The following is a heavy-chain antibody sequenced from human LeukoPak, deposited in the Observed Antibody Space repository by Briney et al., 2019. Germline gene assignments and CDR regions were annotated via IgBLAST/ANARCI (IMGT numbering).Heavy chain of an antibody. V-gene: IGHV3-15*01. Sequence: GGSLRLSCAASGFTFSPYWMHWVRQAPGKGLEWVGRIKSKPDGGTTDYAAPVKGRFTISRDDSKNTLYLQMNSLKTEDTAVYYCTTALFPSSGWYYFDYWGQGTLVTVSS. CDR1: GFTFSPYW. CDR3: TTALFPSSGWYYFDY. CDR2: IKSKPDGGTT. D-gene: IGHD6-19*01. J-gene: IGHJ4*02.